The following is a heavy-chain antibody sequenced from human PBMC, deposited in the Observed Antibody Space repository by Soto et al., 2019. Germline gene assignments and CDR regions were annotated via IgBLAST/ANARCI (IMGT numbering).Heavy chain of an antibody. CDR3: AREKLGRSLTYYYYYGMDV. V-gene: IGHV1-69*13. CDR1: GGTFSSYA. D-gene: IGHD6-13*01. J-gene: IGHJ6*02. Sequence: SVKGSCKASGGTFSSYAISWVRQAPGQGLEWMGGINPIFGTANYAQKFQGRVTITADESTSTAYMELSSLRSEDTAVYYCAREKLGRSLTYYYYYGMDVWGQGSTVTVYS. CDR2: INPIFGTA.